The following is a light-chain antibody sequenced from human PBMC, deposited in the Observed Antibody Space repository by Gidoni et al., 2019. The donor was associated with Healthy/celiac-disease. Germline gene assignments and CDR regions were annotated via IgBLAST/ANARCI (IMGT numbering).Light chain of an antibody. Sequence: EIVFTQSPGTLSLSPGERATLSCRASQSVSSSYLAWYQQKPVQAPRLLIYGASSRATGIPKRFSGSGSGTDFTLTISRLEPDDFAEYCCQQYGSSPYTFGQGTKLEIK. CDR2: GAS. V-gene: IGKV3-20*01. J-gene: IGKJ2*01. CDR3: QQYGSSPYT. CDR1: QSVSSSY.